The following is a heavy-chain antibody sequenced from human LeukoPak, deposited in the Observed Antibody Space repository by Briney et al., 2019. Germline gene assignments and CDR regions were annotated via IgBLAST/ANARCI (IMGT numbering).Heavy chain of an antibody. Sequence: GGSLRLSCAASGFTFSSYSMNWVRQAPGKGLEWVSSISSSSSYIYCADSVKGRFTISRDNAKNSLYLQMNSLRAEDTAVYYCARDRDDYGVHFDIWGQGTMVTVSS. CDR3: ARDRDDYGVHFDI. J-gene: IGHJ3*02. V-gene: IGHV3-21*01. CDR1: GFTFSSYS. CDR2: ISSSSSYI. D-gene: IGHD4-17*01.